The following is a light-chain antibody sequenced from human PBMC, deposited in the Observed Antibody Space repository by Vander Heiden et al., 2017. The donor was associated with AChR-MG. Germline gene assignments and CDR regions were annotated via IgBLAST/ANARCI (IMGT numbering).Light chain of an antibody. CDR1: SSNIGAGYD. J-gene: IGLJ1*01. CDR3: QSYDSSLSGYV. CDR2: GNS. Sequence: QSVLTQPPSVSGAPGQRVTNSRTGSSSNIGAGYDVHWYQQLPRTAPKLLIYGNSNRPSGVPDRFSGSKSGTSASLAITGLQAEDEADYYCQSYDSSLSGYVFGTGTKVTVL. V-gene: IGLV1-40*01.